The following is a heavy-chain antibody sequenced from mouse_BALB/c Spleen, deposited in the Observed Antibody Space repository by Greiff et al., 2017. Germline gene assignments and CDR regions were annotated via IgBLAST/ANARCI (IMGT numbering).Heavy chain of an antibody. CDR1: GYSITSGYY. CDR2: ISYDGSN. Sequence: DVKLQESGPGLVKPSQSLSLTCSVTGYSITSGYYWNWIRQFPGNKLEWMGYISYDGSNNYNPSLKNRISITRDTSKNQFFLKLNSVTTEDTATYYCASPLYWGQGTLVTVSA. V-gene: IGHV3-6*02. J-gene: IGHJ3*01. CDR3: ASPLY.